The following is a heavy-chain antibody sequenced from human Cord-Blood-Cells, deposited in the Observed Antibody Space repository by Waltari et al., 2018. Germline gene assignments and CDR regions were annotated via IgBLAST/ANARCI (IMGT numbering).Heavy chain of an antibody. V-gene: IGHV3-33*01. CDR1: GFTFSSYG. J-gene: IGHJ4*02. CDR3: ARDRSSSYYFDY. Sequence: QVQLVESGGGVVQPGRSLRLSCAASGFTFSSYGMHGVRQAPGKGLEWVAVIWYDGSNKYYADSVKGRFTISRDNSKNTLYLQMNSLRAEDTAVYYCARDRSSSYYFDYWGQGTLVTVSS. D-gene: IGHD6-6*01. CDR2: IWYDGSNK.